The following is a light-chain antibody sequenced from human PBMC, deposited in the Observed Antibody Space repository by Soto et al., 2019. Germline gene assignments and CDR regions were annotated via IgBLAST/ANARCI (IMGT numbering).Light chain of an antibody. CDR1: SSSIGAGYD. CDR2: ANN. V-gene: IGLV1-40*01. Sequence: QSVLTQPPSVSWAPGQRVTISCTGSSSSIGAGYDVHWYQQLPGTGPKLLIYANNNRPSGVPDRFSGSKSGTSASLAITGLRAEDEADYYCQSYDSSLSGYVFGTGTKAPS. CDR3: QSYDSSLSGYV. J-gene: IGLJ1*01.